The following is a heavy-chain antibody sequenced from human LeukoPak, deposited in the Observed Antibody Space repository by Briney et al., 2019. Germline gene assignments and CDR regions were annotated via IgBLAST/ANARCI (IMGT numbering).Heavy chain of an antibody. CDR1: GFTFSSYA. CDR2: ISGSGGST. Sequence: PGGSLRLSCAASGFTFSSYAMSWVRQAPGKGLEWVSAISGSGGSTYYADSVKGRFTISRDNAWNSLYLQMNSLRAEDTAVYYCARDPWSALPYFDYWGQGTLVTVSS. CDR3: ARDPWSALPYFDY. J-gene: IGHJ4*02. V-gene: IGHV3-23*01.